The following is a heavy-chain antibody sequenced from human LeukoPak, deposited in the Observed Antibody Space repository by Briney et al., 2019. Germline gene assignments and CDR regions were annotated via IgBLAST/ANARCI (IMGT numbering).Heavy chain of an antibody. D-gene: IGHD6-19*01. CDR3: ASSQAVALFDP. J-gene: IGHJ5*02. V-gene: IGHV4-4*02. CDR1: GGSISSSNW. Sequence: SETLSLTCAVSGGSISSSNWWSWVRQPPGKGLEWIGEIYHSGSTNYNSSLKSRVTISVDKSKNQFSLKLSSVTAADTAVYYCASSQAVALFDPWGQGTLVTVSS. CDR2: IYHSGST.